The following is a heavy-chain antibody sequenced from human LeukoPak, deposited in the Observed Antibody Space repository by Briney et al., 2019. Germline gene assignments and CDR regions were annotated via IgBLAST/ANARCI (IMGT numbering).Heavy chain of an antibody. CDR2: IYYSGNT. Sequence: SETLSLTCTVSGGSISSSGYYWGWIRQPPGKGLEWIGSIYYSGNTYYNPSLKSRVTISVDTSKNQFSLKLSSVTAADTAVYYCARETTVTNVVNWFDPWGQGTLVTVSS. V-gene: IGHV4-39*07. D-gene: IGHD4-11*01. CDR1: GGSISSSGYY. CDR3: ARETTVTNVVNWFDP. J-gene: IGHJ5*02.